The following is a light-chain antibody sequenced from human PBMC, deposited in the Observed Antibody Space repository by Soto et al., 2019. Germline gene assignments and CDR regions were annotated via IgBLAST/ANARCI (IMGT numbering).Light chain of an antibody. V-gene: IGKV1-39*01. CDR2: TKS. Sequence: DIHITQSKSSLSASVGDRVTITCRASQGIANLLNRYQHKLRKATRLLIYTKSPLCSGASSRDSGSGFGTDIQLTIRSLQRYHFDTYYCPQNDSPLPVTFGQVTRLEI. CDR1: QGIANL. CDR3: PQNDSPLPVT. J-gene: IGKJ5*01.